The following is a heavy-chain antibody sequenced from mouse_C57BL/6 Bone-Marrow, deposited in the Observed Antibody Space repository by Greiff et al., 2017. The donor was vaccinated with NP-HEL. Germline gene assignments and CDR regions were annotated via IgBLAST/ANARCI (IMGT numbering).Heavy chain of an antibody. D-gene: IGHD2-5*01. V-gene: IGHV1-82*01. Sequence: QVQLQQSGPELVKPGASVKISCKASGSAFSSSWMNWVKQRPGKGLEWIGRIYPGDGDTNYNGKFKGKATLTADKSSSTAYMQLSSLTSEDSAVYFCARSGAYYSIYFDYWGQGTTLTVSS. CDR2: IYPGDGDT. J-gene: IGHJ2*01. CDR3: ARSGAYYSIYFDY. CDR1: GSAFSSSW.